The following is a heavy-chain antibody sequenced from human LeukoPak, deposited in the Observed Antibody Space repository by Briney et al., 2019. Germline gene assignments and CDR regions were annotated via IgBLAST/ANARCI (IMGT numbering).Heavy chain of an antibody. CDR3: ARDRRSDLVDYYYGMDV. Sequence: SETLSLTCAVSGGSISSSNWWSWVRQPPGKGLEWIGEIYHSGSTNYNPSLKSRVTISADTSKNQFSLKLRSVTAADTAVFYCARDRRSDLVDYYYGMDVWGQGTTVTVSS. CDR1: GGSISSSNW. CDR2: IYHSGST. J-gene: IGHJ6*02. D-gene: IGHD3-10*01. V-gene: IGHV4-4*02.